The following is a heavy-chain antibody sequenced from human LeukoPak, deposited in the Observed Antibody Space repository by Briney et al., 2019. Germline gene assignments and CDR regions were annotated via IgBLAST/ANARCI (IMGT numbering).Heavy chain of an antibody. CDR3: ARAYHCSSTSSYGGFDP. J-gene: IGHJ5*02. CDR2: ISYDGSNK. CDR1: GFTFSSYA. Sequence: GRSLRLSCAASGFTFSSYAMHWVRQAPGKGLEWVAVISYDGSNKYYADSVKGRFTISRDNSKNTLYLQMNSLRAEDTAVYYCARAYHCSSTSSYGGFDPWGQGTLVTVSP. V-gene: IGHV3-30*04. D-gene: IGHD2-2*01.